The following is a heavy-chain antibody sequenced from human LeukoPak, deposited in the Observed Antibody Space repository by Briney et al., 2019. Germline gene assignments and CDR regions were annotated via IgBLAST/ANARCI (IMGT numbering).Heavy chain of an antibody. CDR2: ISGGGGGT. CDR1: GFSFSSYA. J-gene: IGHJ6*02. Sequence: GGSLRLSCAASGFSFSSYAMSWVRQAPGKGLEWVSAISGGGGGTFYADSVKGRFAISRDNAENTLYLQMNSLRAEDTAVYYCAKDLGGKPYYYYGLDVWGQGTTVTVSS. CDR3: AKDLGGKPYYYYGLDV. V-gene: IGHV3-23*01.